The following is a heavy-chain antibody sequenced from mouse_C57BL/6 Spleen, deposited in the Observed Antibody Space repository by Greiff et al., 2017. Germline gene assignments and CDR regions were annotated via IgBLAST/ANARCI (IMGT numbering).Heavy chain of an antibody. CDR3: ARHVFAY. Sequence: VQLQQSGAELVRPGTSVKVSCKASGYAFTNYLIEWVKQRPGQGLEWIGVINPGSGGTNYNEKFKGKATLTADKSSSTAYMQLSSLTSEDSAVYFCARHVFAYWGQGTLVTVSA. V-gene: IGHV1-54*01. CDR2: INPGSGGT. J-gene: IGHJ3*01. CDR1: GYAFTNYL.